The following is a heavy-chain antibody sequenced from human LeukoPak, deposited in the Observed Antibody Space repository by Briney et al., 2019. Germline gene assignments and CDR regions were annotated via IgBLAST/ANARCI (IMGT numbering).Heavy chain of an antibody. Sequence: ASVKVSCKASGYTFINYDINWVRQAPGQGLEYMGWMNPNSGYTGSAQKFHGRVTMTRDTSIQIAYLELTTLTSDDTAVYYCARGYDYFHGMDVWGQGTTVSVSS. CDR1: GYTFINYD. CDR2: MNPNSGYT. J-gene: IGHJ6*02. CDR3: ARGYDYFHGMDV. V-gene: IGHV1-8*02.